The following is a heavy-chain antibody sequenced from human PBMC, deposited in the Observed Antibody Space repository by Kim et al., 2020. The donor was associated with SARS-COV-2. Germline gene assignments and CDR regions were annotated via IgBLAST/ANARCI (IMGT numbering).Heavy chain of an antibody. CDR2: ISGGAVNK. V-gene: IGHV3-23*01. Sequence: GGSLRLSCVASGFTFDTYAMSWVRQAARKGLEWVSVISGGAVNKFYADSVRCRFTISRDNFKNTLYLQMNSLRDEDTALYYCSKMVIMDGYNYFYYYAM. D-gene: IGHD2-21*01. CDR1: GFTFDTYA. CDR3: SKMVIMDGYNYFYYYAM. J-gene: IGHJ6*01.